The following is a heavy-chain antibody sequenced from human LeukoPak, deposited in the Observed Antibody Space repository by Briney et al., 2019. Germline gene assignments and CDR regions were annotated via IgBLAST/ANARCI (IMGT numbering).Heavy chain of an antibody. CDR3: VRDTHSNSVLVDYYFDY. Sequence: PGGSLRLSCAVSGFSFDDYAMHWVRHPPGKGLEWGWCISWHSHAIGYADSVKRRFTISRDNGRNSLFLQMNSLRVEDTALYYCVRDTHSNSVLVDYYFDYWGQGTLVTVSS. CDR1: GFSFDDYA. CDR2: ISWHSHAI. J-gene: IGHJ4*02. V-gene: IGHV3-9*01. D-gene: IGHD3-9*01.